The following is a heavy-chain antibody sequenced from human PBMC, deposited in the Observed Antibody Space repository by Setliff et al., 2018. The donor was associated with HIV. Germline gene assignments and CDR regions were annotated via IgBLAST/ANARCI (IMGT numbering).Heavy chain of an antibody. CDR1: GDSISSYY. Sequence: SETLSLTCTVSGDSISSYYWSWIRQPPGKGLEWIGYIYTSGITDYNPSLKSRVTISGDTSKNQISLKLSSVTAADTAVYYCASLDGSESPYIYYYYMDVWGEGNPGHRLL. D-gene: IGHD3-10*01. CDR2: IYTSGIT. CDR3: ASLDGSESPYIYYYYMDV. V-gene: IGHV4-4*08. J-gene: IGHJ6*03.